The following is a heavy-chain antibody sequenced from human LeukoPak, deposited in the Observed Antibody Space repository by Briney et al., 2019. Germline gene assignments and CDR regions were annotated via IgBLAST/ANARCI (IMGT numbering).Heavy chain of an antibody. J-gene: IGHJ4*02. V-gene: IGHV4-59*08. CDR1: GGSFSTYH. CDR3: ARRKAATGIFDS. CDR2: IYYSGST. D-gene: IGHD6-13*01. Sequence: SETLSLTCTVSGGSFSTYHWNWIRQPPGKELEWVGYIYYSGSTNYNPSLKSRVTLSVDTSTNQFSLRLSSVTAADTAIYYCARRKAATGIFDSWGQGILVTVSS.